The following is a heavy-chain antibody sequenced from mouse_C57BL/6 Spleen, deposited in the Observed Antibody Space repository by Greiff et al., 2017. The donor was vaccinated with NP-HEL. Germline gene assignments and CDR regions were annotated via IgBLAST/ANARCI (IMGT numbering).Heavy chain of an antibody. Sequence: EVKLMASGGGLVKPGGSLTLSCAASGFTFSDYGMHWVRQAPETGLEWVAYISSGSSTIYYADTVKGRFTISRDNAKNTLFLQMTSLRSEDTAMYYCAREGTYSNHGDYWGQGTSVTVSS. CDR1: GFTFSDYG. CDR2: ISSGSSTI. V-gene: IGHV5-17*01. CDR3: AREGTYSNHGDY. D-gene: IGHD2-5*01. J-gene: IGHJ4*01.